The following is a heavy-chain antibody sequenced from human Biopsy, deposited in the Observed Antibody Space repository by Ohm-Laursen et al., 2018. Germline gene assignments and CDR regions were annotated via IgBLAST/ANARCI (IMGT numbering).Heavy chain of an antibody. CDR3: AKIYCSGGSCYPNAFDM. Sequence: SLRLSCAASGFIFDDYAMHWVRQAPGKGLEWVSGISWNSVGIGYADSVKGRFTISRDNAKNFLYLEMNNLRPEDTALYYCAKIYCSGGSCYPNAFDMWGHGTRVTVS. V-gene: IGHV3-9*01. J-gene: IGHJ3*02. CDR1: GFIFDDYA. CDR2: ISWNSVGI. D-gene: IGHD2-15*01.